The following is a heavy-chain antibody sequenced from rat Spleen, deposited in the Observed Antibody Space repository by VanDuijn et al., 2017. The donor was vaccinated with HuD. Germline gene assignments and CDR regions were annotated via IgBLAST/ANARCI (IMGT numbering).Heavy chain of an antibody. CDR1: GFSLISYA. CDR2: MSSGGTT. V-gene: IGHV2-6*01. CDR3: TRGPPRDDDSYYYGYYFNY. J-gene: IGHJ2*01. Sequence: QVQLKESGPGLVQPSQTLSLTCTVSGFSLISYAVNWVRQPPGKGLEWIAAMSSGGTTYYNSALKSRLSVSRDTSKSQVFLKMNSLQTEDTAIYFCTRGPPRDDDSYYYGYYFNYWGQGVMVTVSS. D-gene: IGHD1-12*02.